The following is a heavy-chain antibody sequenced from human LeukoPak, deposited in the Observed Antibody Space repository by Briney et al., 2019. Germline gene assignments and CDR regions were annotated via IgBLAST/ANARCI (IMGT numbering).Heavy chain of an antibody. D-gene: IGHD2-2*01. Sequence: ASVKVSCKASGYTFTVYYMHWVRQAPGQGLEWMGWINPNSGGTNYAQKFQGRVTMTRDTSISTAYMELSRLRSDDTAVYYCAREHPDIVVVPAALYFDYWGQGTLVTVSS. CDR2: INPNSGGT. CDR3: AREHPDIVVVPAALYFDY. V-gene: IGHV1-2*02. J-gene: IGHJ4*02. CDR1: GYTFTVYY.